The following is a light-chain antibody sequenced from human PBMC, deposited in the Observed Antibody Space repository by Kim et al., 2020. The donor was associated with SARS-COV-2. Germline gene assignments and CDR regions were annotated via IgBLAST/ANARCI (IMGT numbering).Light chain of an antibody. J-gene: IGKJ2*03. CDR3: QQYYSTPPS. Sequence: RATLNCKSSQTVLYNSNNKNYLAGYQQKPGQAPKLLIYWASIGESGVSDRFSGSGSETDFTLTISSLQAEDVAVYYCQQYYSTPPSFGQGTKLEI. CDR2: WAS. V-gene: IGKV4-1*01. CDR1: QTVLYNSNNKNY.